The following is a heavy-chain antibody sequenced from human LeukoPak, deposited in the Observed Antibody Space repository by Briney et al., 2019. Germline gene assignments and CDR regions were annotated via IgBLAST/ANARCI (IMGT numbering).Heavy chain of an antibody. D-gene: IGHD3-10*01. CDR2: INHSGST. CDR3: ARPAGRGFDY. CDR1: GGSFSGYY. Sequence: SETLSLTCAVYGGSFSGYYWSWIRQPPGKGLEWIGEINHSGSTDYNPSLKSRVTISVDTSKNQFSLKLSSVTAADTAVYYCARPAGRGFDYWGQGTLVTVSS. J-gene: IGHJ4*02. V-gene: IGHV4-34*01.